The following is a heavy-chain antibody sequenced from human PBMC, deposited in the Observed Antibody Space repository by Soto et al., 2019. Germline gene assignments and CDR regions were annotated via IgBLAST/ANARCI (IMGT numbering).Heavy chain of an antibody. CDR3: ARAHCSNGICYAFDI. CDR2: IHHSGDT. D-gene: IGHD2-8*01. J-gene: IGHJ3*02. Sequence: PSEILSLTCAVSGGSMSFYAWSWIRQPPGKGLEWIGYIHHSGDTDYNPSLKSRVTISVDRPQNQLSLKLTSVTTADTAVYYCARAHCSNGICYAFDIWGPGTKVTVS. V-gene: IGHV4-59*01. CDR1: GGSMSFYA.